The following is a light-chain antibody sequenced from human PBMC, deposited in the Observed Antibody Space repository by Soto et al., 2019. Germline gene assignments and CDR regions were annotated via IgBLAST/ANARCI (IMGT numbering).Light chain of an antibody. V-gene: IGLV2-8*01. CDR3: SSYSGTNNYV. Sequence: QSVLTQPPSASGSPGQSVTISCTGTSSDVGGYNFVSWYQQHPGKAPKLIIYEVTKRPSGVPDRFSGSKSGNKASLTVSGLQAEDEADYYCSSYSGTNNYVFGTGTKVTVL. CDR1: SSDVGGYNF. CDR2: EVT. J-gene: IGLJ1*01.